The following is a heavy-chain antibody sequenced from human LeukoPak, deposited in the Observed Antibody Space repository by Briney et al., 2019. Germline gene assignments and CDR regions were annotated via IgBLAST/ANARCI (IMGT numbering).Heavy chain of an antibody. V-gene: IGHV1-3*01. CDR2: INAGNGNT. D-gene: IGHD2-2*01. CDR1: GYTFTSYA. CDR3: ARGLGSTSCYGY. Sequence: ALVKASCKASGYTFTSYAMHWVRQAPGQRLEWMGWINAGNGNTKYSQKFQGRVTITRDTSASTAYMELSSLRSEDTAVYYCARGLGSTSCYGYWGQGTLVTVSS. J-gene: IGHJ4*02.